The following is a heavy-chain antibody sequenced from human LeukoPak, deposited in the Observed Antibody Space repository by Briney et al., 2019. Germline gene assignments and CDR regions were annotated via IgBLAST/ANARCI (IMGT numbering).Heavy chain of an antibody. J-gene: IGHJ4*02. CDR1: GYTFTSYD. D-gene: IGHD3-22*01. CDR2: IIPIFGTA. V-gene: IGHV1-69*05. CDR3: ARAYDSSGYYYNY. Sequence: ASVKVSCKASGYTFTSYDINWVRQATGQGLEWMGRIIPIFGTANYAQKFQGRVTITTDESTSTAYMELSSLRSEDTAVYYCARAYDSSGYYYNYWGQGTLVTVSS.